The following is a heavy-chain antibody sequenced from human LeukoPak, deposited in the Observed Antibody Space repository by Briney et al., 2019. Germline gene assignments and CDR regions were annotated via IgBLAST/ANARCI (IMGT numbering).Heavy chain of an antibody. CDR2: IRSKANSYAT. CDR1: GFTFSSYE. Sequence: GGSLRLSCAASGFTFSSYEMNWVRQASGKGLEWVGRIRSKANSYATAYAASVKGRFTISRDDSKNTAYLQMNSLKTEDTAVYYCTRRGYYYMDVWGKGTTVTVSS. CDR3: TRRGYYYMDV. V-gene: IGHV3-73*01. J-gene: IGHJ6*03.